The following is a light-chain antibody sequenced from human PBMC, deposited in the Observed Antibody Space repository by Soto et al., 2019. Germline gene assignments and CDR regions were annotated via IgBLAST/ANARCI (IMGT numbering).Light chain of an antibody. CDR3: QQGYRTFT. CDR1: QSISRY. V-gene: IGKV1-39*01. CDR2: GSS. J-gene: IGKJ1*01. Sequence: DIQMTQSPSSLSASVGDRVTITCRTSQSISRYFNWYQQKPGKAPKVLIYGSSSLKSVVPSRFSGSGSGTDFTLTISSLHPEDVATYYCQQGYRTFTFGQGTKVEMK.